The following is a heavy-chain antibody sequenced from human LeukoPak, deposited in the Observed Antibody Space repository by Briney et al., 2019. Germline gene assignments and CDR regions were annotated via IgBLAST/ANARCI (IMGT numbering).Heavy chain of an antibody. CDR1: GFTFSSYG. CDR2: IRYDGSNK. Sequence: GGSLRLSCAASGFTFSSYGMHWVRQAPGKGLEWVAFIRYDGSNKYYADSVKGRFTISRDNSKNTLYLQVNSLRAEDTAVYYCAKDVSHYCSSTSCYPWAFDIWGQGTMVTVSS. CDR3: AKDVSHYCSSTSCYPWAFDI. J-gene: IGHJ3*02. V-gene: IGHV3-30*02. D-gene: IGHD2-2*01.